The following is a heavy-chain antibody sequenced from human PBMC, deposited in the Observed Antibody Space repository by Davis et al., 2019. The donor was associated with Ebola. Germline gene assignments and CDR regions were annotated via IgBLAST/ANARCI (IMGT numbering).Heavy chain of an antibody. Sequence: PSETLSLTCTVSGGSISSYYWSWNRQPPGKGLEWIGYIYYSGSTNYNPSLKSRVTISVDTSKNQFSLKLSSVTAADTAVYYCARDGGYCSGGSCRNWFDPWGQGTLVTVSS. CDR2: IYYSGST. J-gene: IGHJ5*02. D-gene: IGHD2-15*01. CDR3: ARDGGYCSGGSCRNWFDP. CDR1: GGSISSYY. V-gene: IGHV4-59*01.